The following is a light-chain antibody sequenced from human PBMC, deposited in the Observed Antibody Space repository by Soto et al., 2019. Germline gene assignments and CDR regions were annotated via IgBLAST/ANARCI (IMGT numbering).Light chain of an antibody. Sequence: DIQMTQSPSSLSASVGARVTITCQASQDTNNYLNWYQQKPGKAPKLLIYDVSKLETGVPSRFSGSGSGTDFTFTISSLQPEDIATYYCQQYGNLPFTFGPGTKVNI. CDR3: QQYGNLPFT. V-gene: IGKV1-33*01. CDR2: DVS. J-gene: IGKJ3*01. CDR1: QDTNNY.